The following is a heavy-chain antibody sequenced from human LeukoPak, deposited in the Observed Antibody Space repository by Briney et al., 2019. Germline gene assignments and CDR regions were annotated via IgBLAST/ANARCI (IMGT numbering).Heavy chain of an antibody. Sequence: GGSLRLSCAASGFTFSSYGMHWVRQAPGKGLEWVAVISYDGSNKYYADSVKGRFTISRDNAKNTLYLQMNSLRAEDTAVYYCTRVVATMLITQAFDYWGQGTLVTVPS. CDR3: TRVVATMLITQAFDY. J-gene: IGHJ4*02. D-gene: IGHD4/OR15-4a*01. CDR2: ISYDGSNK. CDR1: GFTFSSYG. V-gene: IGHV3-33*05.